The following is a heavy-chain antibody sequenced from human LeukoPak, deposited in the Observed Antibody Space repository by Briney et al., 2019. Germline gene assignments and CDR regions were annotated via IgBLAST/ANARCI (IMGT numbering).Heavy chain of an antibody. J-gene: IGHJ4*02. CDR3: ATPLDYYDSSGYHQGGD. D-gene: IGHD3-22*01. CDR2: IKQDGSKK. V-gene: IGHV3-7*03. Sequence: PGGSLRLSCAASGFTFSSHWMTWVRQAPGKGLEWVANIKQDGSKKNYVDSVKGRFTISRDNTKNSLYLQMNSLRAEGTAVYYCATPLDYYDSSGYHQGGDWGQGTLVTVSS. CDR1: GFTFSSHW.